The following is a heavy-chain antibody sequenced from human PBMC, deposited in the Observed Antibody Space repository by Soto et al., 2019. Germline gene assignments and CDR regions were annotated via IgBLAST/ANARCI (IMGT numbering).Heavy chain of an antibody. CDR3: ARGDCVGGSCYSLAGSIYYYMDV. D-gene: IGHD2-15*01. Sequence: EVKLVESGGGLVQPGGSLRLSCAASGFTFSNYWMYWVRQAPGQGLVWVSRSNSDGSVSRYADSVKGRLTISRDNVKNTLYLQMNSLRVDDTAVYYCARGDCVGGSCYSLAGSIYYYMDVWGKGTKVTVFS. CDR2: SNSDGSVS. CDR1: GFTFSNYW. V-gene: IGHV3-74*01. J-gene: IGHJ6*03.